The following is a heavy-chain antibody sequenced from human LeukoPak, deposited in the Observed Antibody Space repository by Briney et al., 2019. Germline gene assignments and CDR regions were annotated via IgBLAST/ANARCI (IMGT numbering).Heavy chain of an antibody. J-gene: IGHJ4*02. D-gene: IGHD3-3*01. V-gene: IGHV3-7*01. CDR3: ARLREIPVFGVVTKSTSYFDY. Sequence: GGSLRLSCAASGFTFTNYWMSWARQAPGKGLELVANIKQDRSEKYYVDSGNGRFTISTDNAKNSLYLQMNSMRAEDTAVYYCARLREIPVFGVVTKSTSYFDYWGQGTLVTVSS. CDR2: IKQDRSEK. CDR1: GFTFTNYW.